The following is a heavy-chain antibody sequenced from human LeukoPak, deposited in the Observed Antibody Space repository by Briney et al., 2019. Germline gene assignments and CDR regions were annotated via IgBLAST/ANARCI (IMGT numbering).Heavy chain of an antibody. CDR1: GGSFSGYY. J-gene: IGHJ4*02. V-gene: IGHV4-34*01. Sequence: SETLSLTCAVYGGSFSGYYWSWIRQPPGKGLEWIGEINHSGSTNYNPSLKSRVTISVDTSKNQFSLKLSSVTAADTAEYYCARTSTVTPPSHDYWGQGTLVTVSS. D-gene: IGHD4-17*01. CDR2: INHSGST. CDR3: ARTSTVTPPSHDY.